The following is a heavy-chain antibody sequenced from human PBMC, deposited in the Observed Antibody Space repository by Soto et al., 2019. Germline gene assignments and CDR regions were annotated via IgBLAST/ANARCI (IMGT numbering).Heavy chain of an antibody. D-gene: IGHD2-21*01. V-gene: IGHV3-23*01. J-gene: IGHJ2*01. Sequence: EVQLLESGGGLVQPGGSLRLSCAASGFTFSNFAMTWFRQTPGKGLEWVSRISGRGGATYYADFVKGRFTVSRDNSNGTLYLQMDSLRDEDTAVYYCARRAGGAVVWYFDLWGRGTLVSVSS. CDR2: ISGRGGAT. CDR3: ARRAGGAVVWYFDL. CDR1: GFTFSNFA.